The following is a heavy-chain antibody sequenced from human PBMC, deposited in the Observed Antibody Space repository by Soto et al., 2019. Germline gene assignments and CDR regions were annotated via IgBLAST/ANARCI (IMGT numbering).Heavy chain of an antibody. CDR3: VCGGNFFVY. V-gene: IGHV3-7*01. Sequence: EVQLVESGGGLVQPGGSLRLSCAASGFTFSTYWMTWVGRPPGKGLEWVANLGQDGSERYYVDSVRGRFTISRDNAKNSLYLQMNSLRAEDTAVYYCVCGGNFFVYWGQGTLVTVSP. D-gene: IGHD3-16*01. CDR1: GFTFSTYW. J-gene: IGHJ4*02. CDR2: LGQDGSER.